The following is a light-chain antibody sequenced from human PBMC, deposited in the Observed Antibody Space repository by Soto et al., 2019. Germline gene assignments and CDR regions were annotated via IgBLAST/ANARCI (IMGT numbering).Light chain of an antibody. V-gene: IGKV3-20*01. Sequence: EIVLTQSPGTLSLSPGERATLSCRASQSVSSSYLAWYQQKPGQPPRLLIYGASSRATGIPDRFSGSGSGTDFTLTISRLEPEDFAVYYCQQYGTSPITFGQGTRLETK. J-gene: IGKJ5*01. CDR1: QSVSSSY. CDR2: GAS. CDR3: QQYGTSPIT.